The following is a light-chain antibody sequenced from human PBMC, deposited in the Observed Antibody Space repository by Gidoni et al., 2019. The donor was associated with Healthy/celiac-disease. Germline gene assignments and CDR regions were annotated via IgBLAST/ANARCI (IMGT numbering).Light chain of an antibody. CDR1: QSVSSSY. CDR2: GAS. J-gene: IGKJ3*01. CDR3: QQYGSSYT. V-gene: IGKV3-20*01. Sequence: EIVLTQSPGTLSSSPGERATLSCRASQSVSSSYLAWYQQQPGQAPRLLIYGASRRATGIPDRFSGSGSGTDFTLTISRLQPEDFAVYYCQQYGSSYTFGRGTKVDIK.